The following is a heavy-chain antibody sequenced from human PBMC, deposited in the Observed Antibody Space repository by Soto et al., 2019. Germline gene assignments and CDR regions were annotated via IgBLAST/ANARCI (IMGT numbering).Heavy chain of an antibody. CDR1: GFTFSNYA. Sequence: EVQLLESGGGLVQPGGSLRLSCAASGFTFSNYAMNWVRQAPGKGLEWVSSITSDGSTYYADSVKGRFSPSRDNSKNSLFLQVNSRRAEDTAVYYFPKDKYYDWGQGTRVTVPS. D-gene: IGHD3-22*01. V-gene: IGHV3-23*01. J-gene: IGHJ4*02. CDR3: PKDKYYD. CDR2: ITSDGST.